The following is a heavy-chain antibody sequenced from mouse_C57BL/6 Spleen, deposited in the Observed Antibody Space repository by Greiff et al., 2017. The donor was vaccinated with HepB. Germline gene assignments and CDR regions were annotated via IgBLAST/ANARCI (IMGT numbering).Heavy chain of an antibody. Sequence: DVMLVESGGGLVQPGGSLSLSCAASGFTFTDYYMSWVRQPPGKALEWLGFIRNKANGYTTEYSASVKGRFTSSRDNSQSILYLQMNALRAEDSATYYCARYGDYGSSYENWFAYWGQGTLVTVSA. CDR2: IRNKANGYTT. CDR1: GFTFTDYY. J-gene: IGHJ3*01. D-gene: IGHD1-1*01. V-gene: IGHV7-3*01. CDR3: ARYGDYGSSYENWFAY.